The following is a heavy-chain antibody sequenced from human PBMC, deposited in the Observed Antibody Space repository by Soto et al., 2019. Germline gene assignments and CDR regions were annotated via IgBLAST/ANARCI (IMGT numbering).Heavy chain of an antibody. CDR3: ARGSRRFLEWTTAYYYMDV. CDR2: INHSGST. CDR1: GGSFSGYY. D-gene: IGHD3-3*01. Sequence: QVQLQQWGAGLLKPSETLSLTCAVYGGSFSGYYWSWVRQPPGKGLEWIGEINHSGSTNYNPSLKSRVTISVDTSKNQFSLKLSSVTAADTAVYYCARGSRRFLEWTTAYYYMDVWGKGTTVTVSS. J-gene: IGHJ6*03. V-gene: IGHV4-34*01.